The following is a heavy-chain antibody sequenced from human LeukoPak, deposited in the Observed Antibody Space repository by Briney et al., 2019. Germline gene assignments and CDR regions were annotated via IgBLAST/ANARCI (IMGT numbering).Heavy chain of an antibody. V-gene: IGHV4-34*01. CDR2: INHSGST. D-gene: IGHD3-3*01. Sequence: SETLSLTCAVYGGSFSGYYWSWIRQPPGKGLEWIGEINHSGSTNYIPSLKSRVTISVDTSKNQFSLKLSSVTAADTAVYYCARGVKIFGVVIHKGNWFDPWGQGTLATVSS. CDR1: GGSFSGYY. J-gene: IGHJ5*02. CDR3: ARGVKIFGVVIHKGNWFDP.